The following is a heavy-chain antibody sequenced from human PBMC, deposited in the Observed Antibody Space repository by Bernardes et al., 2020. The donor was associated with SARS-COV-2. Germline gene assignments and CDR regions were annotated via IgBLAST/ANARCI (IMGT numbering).Heavy chain of an antibody. D-gene: IGHD6-13*01. CDR3: ATCRYSSSWYHGWFDP. J-gene: IGHJ5*02. V-gene: IGHV1-24*01. CDR1: GYTLTALS. CDR2: FAPEDGAT. Sequence: ASVKVSCKVSGYTLTALSMPWVRQAPGQGLEWMGGFAPEDGATIYAQKFQGRVTMTEDTSTDTAYMELSSLRSEDTAVYYCATCRYSSSWYHGWFDPWGQGTLVTVAA.